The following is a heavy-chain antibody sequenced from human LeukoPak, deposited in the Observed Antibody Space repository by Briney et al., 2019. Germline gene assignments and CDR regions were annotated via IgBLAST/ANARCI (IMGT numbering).Heavy chain of an antibody. Sequence: PGGSLRLSCAASGFTFSSYAMHWVRQAPGKGLEWVAVISYDGSNKYYADSVKGRFTISRDNSKNTLYLQMNSLRAEDTAVYYCAREWNSIAARPRGNWFDPWGQGTLVTVSS. CDR3: AREWNSIAARPRGNWFDP. D-gene: IGHD6-6*01. V-gene: IGHV3-30-3*01. CDR1: GFTFSSYA. J-gene: IGHJ5*02. CDR2: ISYDGSNK.